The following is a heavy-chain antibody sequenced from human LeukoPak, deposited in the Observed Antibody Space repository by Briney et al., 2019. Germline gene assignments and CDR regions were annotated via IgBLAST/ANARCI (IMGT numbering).Heavy chain of an antibody. D-gene: IGHD2-21*02. CDR2: IHPHGSEE. J-gene: IGHJ6*03. V-gene: IGHV3-7*01. CDR3: IILTLVTAPRHYMDV. Sequence: GGSLRLSCAVSGFTFSTYWMHWVRQVPGKGLEWVANIHPHGSEEYYVDSVKGRFTISRDNAKNSLYLQMDSLRAEDTAVYYCIILTLVTAPRHYMDVWGKGTTVTVSS. CDR1: GFTFSTYW.